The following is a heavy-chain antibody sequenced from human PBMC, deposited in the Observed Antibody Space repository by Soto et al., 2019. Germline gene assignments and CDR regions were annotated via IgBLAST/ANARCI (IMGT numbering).Heavy chain of an antibody. CDR2: TWYDGSNK. Sequence: QVHLVESGGGMVQPGRSLRLSCAASGFTFSSYDMHWVRQAPGKGLEWLAVTWYDGSNKYYADSVKGRFTISRDNSKNTVYLQMNSLRAEDTAVYYCARPTLSTCGGDCYGFDFWGQGTLVTVSS. CDR1: GFTFSSYD. J-gene: IGHJ4*02. V-gene: IGHV3-33*01. D-gene: IGHD2-21*02. CDR3: ARPTLSTCGGDCYGFDF.